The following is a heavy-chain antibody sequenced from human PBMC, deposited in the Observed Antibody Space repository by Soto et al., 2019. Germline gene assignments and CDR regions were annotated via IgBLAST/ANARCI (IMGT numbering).Heavy chain of an antibody. J-gene: IGHJ4*02. CDR2: ISYDGNNK. CDR3: AKITESS. Sequence: QVQQVESGGGVVQPGRSLRLSCAASGFTFSSYGMHWVRQAPGKGLEWVAVISYDGNNKYYADSVKGRFTISRDNSKNTLYLQMNSLRVEDTAVYYCAKITESSWGQGTLVTVSS. V-gene: IGHV3-30*18. CDR1: GFTFSSYG.